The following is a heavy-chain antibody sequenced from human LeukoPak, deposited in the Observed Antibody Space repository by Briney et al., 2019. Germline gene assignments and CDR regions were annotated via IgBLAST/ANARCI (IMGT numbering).Heavy chain of an antibody. CDR3: ARHVNDFWSGYYTTFDY. J-gene: IGHJ4*02. V-gene: IGHV4-39*01. CDR2: IYYSGST. D-gene: IGHD3-3*01. Sequence: KPSETLSLTCTVSGGSISSSSYYWGWIRQPPGKGLEWIGSIYYSGSTYYNPSLKSRVTISVDTSKNQFSLKLSSVTAADTAVYYCARHVNDFWSGYYTTFDYWGQGTLVTVSS. CDR1: GGSISSSSYY.